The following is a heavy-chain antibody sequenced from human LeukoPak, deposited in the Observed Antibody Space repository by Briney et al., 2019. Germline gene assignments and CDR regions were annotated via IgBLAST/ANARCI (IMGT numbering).Heavy chain of an antibody. V-gene: IGHV3-30*18. D-gene: IGHD2-2*01. J-gene: IGHJ6*02. CDR1: GFTFSSYG. CDR2: ISYDGSNK. CDR3: AKAPRGCSSTSCYLYYYYYGMDV. Sequence: GGSLRLSCAASGFTFSSYGMHWVRQAPGKGLEWVAVISYDGSNKYYADSVKGRFTISRDNSKNTLYLQMNSLRAVDTAVYYCAKAPRGCSSTSCYLYYYYYGMDVWGQGTTVTVSS.